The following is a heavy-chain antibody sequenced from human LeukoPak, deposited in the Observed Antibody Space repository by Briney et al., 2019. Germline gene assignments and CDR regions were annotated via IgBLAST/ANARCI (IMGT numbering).Heavy chain of an antibody. CDR2: IKQDGSEK. Sequence: GGSLRLSCAASGFHFNSYWMRWVRQAPGKGLEWVANIKQDGSEKYYVRSVKGRFTISRDNAKNSLYLQMNSLRAEDTAVYYCARSSPYRDSDDYWGQGTLVTVSS. V-gene: IGHV3-7*05. CDR1: GFHFNSYW. CDR3: ARSSPYRDSDDY. J-gene: IGHJ4*02. D-gene: IGHD1-26*01.